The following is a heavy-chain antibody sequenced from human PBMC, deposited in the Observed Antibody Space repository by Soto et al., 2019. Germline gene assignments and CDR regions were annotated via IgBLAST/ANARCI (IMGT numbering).Heavy chain of an antibody. CDR3: AGRPEIHPR. Sequence: QVHLQESGPGLVKPSETLSLTCAISGGSTSSSDWWTWVRQPPGDGLEWIGEIHRDGVTNYNSSLKSLLTISLDQSRNQFSLSLTSVTAADAAVYFCAGRPEIHPRWGQGILVPVSS. J-gene: IGHJ4*02. CDR1: GGSTSSSDW. V-gene: IGHV4-4*02. CDR2: IHRDGVT. D-gene: IGHD1-26*01.